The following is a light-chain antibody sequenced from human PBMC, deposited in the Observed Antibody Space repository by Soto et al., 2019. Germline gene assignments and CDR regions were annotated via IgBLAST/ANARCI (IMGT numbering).Light chain of an antibody. J-gene: IGKJ1*01. CDR2: CSS. CDR1: QNXSSN. V-gene: IGKV3-20*01. CDR3: QQYATAYRP. Sequence: IVLTQSPATLSVSPGERSTLSCRASQNXSSNSALHQQRPGQAPSFLXDCSSSRATGVPDRLSGSGSATDFTLTISRLEPEDVAMYYCQQYATAYRPFGQGTKVEIK.